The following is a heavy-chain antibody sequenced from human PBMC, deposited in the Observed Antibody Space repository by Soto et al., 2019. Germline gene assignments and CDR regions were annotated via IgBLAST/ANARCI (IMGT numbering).Heavy chain of an antibody. D-gene: IGHD3-22*01. J-gene: IGHJ4*02. CDR3: ARGDDYYDRVPRY. V-gene: IGHV4-30-2*01. Sequence: PSETLSLTCTVSGASITSGGYSWNWIRQPPGKGLEWIGYIHYNGSPYYNPSLKSRVNISVDTSKNQFSLKLGSVTAADTAVYYCARGDDYYDRVPRYWGQGTLVTVSS. CDR1: GASITSGGYS. CDR2: IHYNGSP.